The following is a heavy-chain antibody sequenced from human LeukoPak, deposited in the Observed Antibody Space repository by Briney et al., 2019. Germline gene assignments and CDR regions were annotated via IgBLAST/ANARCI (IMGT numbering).Heavy chain of an antibody. J-gene: IGHJ4*02. Sequence: GGSLRLSCAASGFSLTLAPMSWVRQAPGGGPDWVADIYFGGATYHADSVRGRFSISRDDSKSTLYLQMNGLRAEDTAVYYCAKRLDNNYFDHWGQGVLVTVSS. V-gene: IGHV3-23*01. CDR3: AKRLDNNYFDH. CDR2: IYFGGAT. CDR1: GFSLTLAP. D-gene: IGHD1-14*01.